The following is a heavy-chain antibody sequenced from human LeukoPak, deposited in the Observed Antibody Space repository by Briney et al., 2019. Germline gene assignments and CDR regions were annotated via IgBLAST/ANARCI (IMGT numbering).Heavy chain of an antibody. CDR2: IKSKTDGGTT. V-gene: IGHV3-15*07. CDR3: TTTSFD. Sequence: GGSLRLSCAASGVTVSSNYMNWVRQAPGKGLEWVDRIKSKTDGGTTDYAAPVKGRFTISRDDSKNTLYLQMNSLKTEDTAVYYCTTTSFDWGQGTLVTVSS. J-gene: IGHJ4*02. CDR1: GVTVSSNY. D-gene: IGHD2/OR15-2a*01.